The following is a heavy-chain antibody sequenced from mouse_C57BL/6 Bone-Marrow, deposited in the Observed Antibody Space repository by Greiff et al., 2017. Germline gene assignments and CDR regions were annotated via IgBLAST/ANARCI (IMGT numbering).Heavy chain of an antibody. CDR3: AASSHSYAMYY. Sequence: QVQLKESGAELMKPGASVKLSCKATGYTFTGYWIEWVKQRPGHGLEWIGEILPGSGSTNYNEKFKGKATFTADTASNTAYMQLSCLTTEDSASYYCAASSHSYAMYYWGQGTSVTVSS. V-gene: IGHV1-9*01. CDR2: ILPGSGST. CDR1: GYTFTGYW. J-gene: IGHJ4*01.